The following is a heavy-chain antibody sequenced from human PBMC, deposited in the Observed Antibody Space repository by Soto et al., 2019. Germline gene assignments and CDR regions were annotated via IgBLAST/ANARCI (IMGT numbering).Heavy chain of an antibody. D-gene: IGHD3-10*01. CDR1: GFTFSSYW. V-gene: IGHV3-7*03. CDR3: ARVSYYGSGSYDYGGYYYGMDV. J-gene: IGHJ6*02. CDR2: IKQDGSEK. Sequence: GGPRRLSWAASGFTFSSYWMSWVRQAPRKGLEWVANIKQDGSEKYYVDSVKGRFTISSNNAKTSLYLQMNSLRAEDTAVYYCARVSYYGSGSYDYGGYYYGMDVWGQGTTVTVSS.